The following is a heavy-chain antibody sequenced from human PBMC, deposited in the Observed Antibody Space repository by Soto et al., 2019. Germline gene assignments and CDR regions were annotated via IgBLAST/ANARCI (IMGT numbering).Heavy chain of an antibody. Sequence: EVQLLESGGGLVQPGGSLRLSCAASGLTFNSYAMSWVRQAPGKGLEWVSGISASGGTTFSADSVKGRFTISRDNSKKTLYLEMNNLGAGDPAVYYCAKDEQHGEAYWGGGYLYLMDVWGQGTTVTVSS. J-gene: IGHJ6*02. CDR3: AKDEQHGEAYWGGGYLYLMDV. V-gene: IGHV3-23*01. D-gene: IGHD7-27*01. CDR2: ISASGGTT. CDR1: GLTFNSYA.